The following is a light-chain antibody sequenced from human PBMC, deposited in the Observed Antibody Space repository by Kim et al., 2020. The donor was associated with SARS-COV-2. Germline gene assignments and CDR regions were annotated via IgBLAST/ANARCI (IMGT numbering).Light chain of an antibody. CDR1: SSDVGGYDY. CDR3: RSFTSSNTVL. V-gene: IGLV2-14*01. Sequence: QSALTQPASVSGSPGQSITISCTGTSSDVGGYDYVSWYQQHPGKAPKVMIYDVSKRPSGVSNRFSGSKSGNTASLTISGLQAEDEADYYCRSFTSSNTVLFGGGTQLTVL. CDR2: DVS. J-gene: IGLJ2*01.